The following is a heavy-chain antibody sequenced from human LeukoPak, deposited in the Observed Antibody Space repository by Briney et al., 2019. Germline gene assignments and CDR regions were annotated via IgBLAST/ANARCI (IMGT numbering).Heavy chain of an antibody. V-gene: IGHV3-21*01. CDR2: ISSSSSYI. CDR1: GFTFRSYW. Sequence: GGSLRLSCAVSGFTFRSYWISWVRQAPGKGLEWVSSISSSSSYIYYADSVKGRFTISRDDAKNSLYLQMNSLRAEDTAVYYCASADSYGDYFDYWGQGTLVTVSS. CDR3: ASADSYGDYFDY. D-gene: IGHD4-17*01. J-gene: IGHJ4*02.